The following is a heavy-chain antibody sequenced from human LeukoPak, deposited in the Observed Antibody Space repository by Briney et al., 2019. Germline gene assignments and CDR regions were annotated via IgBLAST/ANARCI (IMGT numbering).Heavy chain of an antibody. CDR3: STVEHF. CDR2: IDSDGSGT. CDR1: GLTLSGYW. J-gene: IGHJ4*02. V-gene: IGHV3-74*01. D-gene: IGHD1/OR15-1a*01. Sequence: GESLRLSCSASGLTLSGYWMHWVRHIPGKGLVWVSRIDSDGSGTSYADSVKGRFTISRDDVKNMLYLQMNSLRVEDTGLYYCSTVEHFWGQGTLVTVSS.